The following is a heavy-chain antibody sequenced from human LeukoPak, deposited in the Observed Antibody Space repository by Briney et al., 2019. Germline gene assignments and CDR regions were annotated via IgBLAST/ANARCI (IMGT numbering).Heavy chain of an antibody. CDR1: GGSISSYY. CDR3: ARGDLYGDYFDY. CDR2: IYHSGST. J-gene: IGHJ4*02. Sequence: PSETLSLTCTISGGSISSYYWSWIRQPPGKGLEWIGYIYHSGSTYYNPSLKSRVTTSVDRSKNQFSLKLSSVTAADTAVYYCARGDLYGDYFDYWGQGTLVTVSS. D-gene: IGHD4-17*01. V-gene: IGHV4-59*12.